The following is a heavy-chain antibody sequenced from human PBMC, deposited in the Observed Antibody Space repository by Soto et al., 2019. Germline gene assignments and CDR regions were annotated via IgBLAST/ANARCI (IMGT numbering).Heavy chain of an antibody. J-gene: IGHJ5*02. Sequence: QLQLQESGPGLVKPSETLSLTCTVSGGSISSSGFHGGWIRPPPGKGLEWIGSISYSGTTYSNPSLKSRVTISIDTSKNPFSLKLSSVTAADTAVYYCARHSSPYSYSDWFDPWGQGTLVTVSS. CDR1: GGSISSSGFH. CDR2: ISYSGTT. D-gene: IGHD1-26*01. V-gene: IGHV4-39*01. CDR3: ARHSSPYSYSDWFDP.